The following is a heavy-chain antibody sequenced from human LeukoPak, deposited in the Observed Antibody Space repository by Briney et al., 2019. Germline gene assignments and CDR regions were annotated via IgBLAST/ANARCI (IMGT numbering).Heavy chain of an antibody. D-gene: IGHD3-22*01. J-gene: IGHJ4*02. CDR2: IYYSGST. CDR3: ARAEGKYYDSSGYYYPYYFDY. CDR1: GGSISSYY. Sequence: PSETLSLTCTVSGGSISSYYWSWLRQPPGKGLEWIGYIYYSGSTNYNPSLKSRVTISVDTSKNQFSLRLSSVTAADTAVYYCARAEGKYYDSSGYYYPYYFDYWGQGTLVTVSS. V-gene: IGHV4-59*01.